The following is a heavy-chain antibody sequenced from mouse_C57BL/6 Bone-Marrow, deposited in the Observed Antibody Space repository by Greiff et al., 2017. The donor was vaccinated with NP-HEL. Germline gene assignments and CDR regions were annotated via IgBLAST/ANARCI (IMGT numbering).Heavy chain of an antibody. CDR2: ISSGGEDI. CDR1: GFTFSSYA. Sequence: EVKVVESGEGLVKPGGSLKLSCAASGFTFSSYAMSWVRQTPEKRLEWVAYISSGGEDIYYADTVKGRFTISRDNARTTLYLQMSSLQSEDTAMYYCTRDTIYYDYPFAYWGQGTLVTVSA. V-gene: IGHV5-9-1*02. D-gene: IGHD2-4*01. CDR3: TRDTIYYDYPFAY. J-gene: IGHJ3*01.